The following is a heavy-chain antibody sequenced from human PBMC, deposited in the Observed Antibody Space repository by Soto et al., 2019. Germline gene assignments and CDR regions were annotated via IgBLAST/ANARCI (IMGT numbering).Heavy chain of an antibody. J-gene: IGHJ6*03. CDR2: IYPGDSDT. CDR3: ARDGSDHGSGYYYMDV. Sequence: PGESLKISCKGSGYSFTSYWIGWVRQMPGKGLEWMGIIYPGDSDTRYSPSFQGQVTISADKSISTAYLQWSSLKASDTAMYYCARDGSDHGSGYYYMDVWGKGTTVTVSS. D-gene: IGHD3-10*01. CDR1: GYSFTSYW. V-gene: IGHV5-51*01.